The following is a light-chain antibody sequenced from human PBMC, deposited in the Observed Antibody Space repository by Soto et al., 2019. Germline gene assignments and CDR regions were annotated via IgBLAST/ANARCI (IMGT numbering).Light chain of an antibody. Sequence: IVLTQSPGTLSLSPGERATLSCRASQSVSNFLAWYQQKPGQAPRLLIYDASNRATGIPARFSGSGSGTDFTLTIRSLEPEDFAVYYCQQYVTSPLTFGGGTKVDIK. V-gene: IGKV3-20*01. CDR1: QSVSNF. CDR2: DAS. J-gene: IGKJ4*01. CDR3: QQYVTSPLT.